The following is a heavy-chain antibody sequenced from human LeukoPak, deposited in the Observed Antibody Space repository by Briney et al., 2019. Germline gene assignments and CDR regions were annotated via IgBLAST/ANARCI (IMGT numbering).Heavy chain of an antibody. D-gene: IGHD2-21*02. CDR3: ATGGAYCGGDCYSDY. Sequence: ASVKVSCKVSGYTLTELSMHWVRQAPGKGLEWMGGFDPEDGETIYAQKFQGRVTMTGDTSTDTAYMELSSLRSEDTAVYYCATGGAYCGGDCYSDYWGQGTLVTVSS. CDR2: FDPEDGET. V-gene: IGHV1-24*01. J-gene: IGHJ4*02. CDR1: GYTLTELS.